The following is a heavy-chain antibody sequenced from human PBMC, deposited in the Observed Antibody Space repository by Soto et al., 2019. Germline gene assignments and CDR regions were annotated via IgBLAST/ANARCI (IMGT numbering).Heavy chain of an antibody. CDR2: ISGSGDST. J-gene: IGHJ5*02. CDR1: GFTFSSYA. Sequence: EVELLESGGGLVQPGGSLRLSCAASGFTFSSYAMSWVRQAPGKGLEWVSGISGSGDSTYYADSVKGRFTISRDNSRNTLYLQMNSLRSEDTAVYYCATAALEGAYNWFDPWGQGTLVTVSS. CDR3: ATAALEGAYNWFDP. V-gene: IGHV3-23*01. D-gene: IGHD6-25*01.